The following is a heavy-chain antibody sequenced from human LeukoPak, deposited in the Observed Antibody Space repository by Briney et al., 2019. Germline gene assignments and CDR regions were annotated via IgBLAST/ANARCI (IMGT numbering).Heavy chain of an antibody. CDR2: SRNKANSYTT. CDR3: AREGAYLVGATPVPGTYDI. CDR1: GFSFSDHY. D-gene: IGHD1-26*01. Sequence: GGSLRLSCAASGFSFSDHYMDWVRQAPGKGLEWVGRSRNKANSYTTAYAASVNGRFTISRDGSKNSLYLQMDSLRTEDTAVYYCAREGAYLVGATPVPGTYDILGQGTLVTVSS. V-gene: IGHV3-72*01. J-gene: IGHJ3*02.